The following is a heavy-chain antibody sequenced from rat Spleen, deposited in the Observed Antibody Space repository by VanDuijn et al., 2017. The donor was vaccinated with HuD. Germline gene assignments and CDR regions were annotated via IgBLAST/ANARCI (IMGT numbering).Heavy chain of an antibody. CDR3: ASPVPYFDY. J-gene: IGHJ2*01. Sequence: EVQLVESGGGLVQPGRSLKLSCVASGFTFNDYWMTWIRQAPGKGLECIASITNGGGRTYYPDSVRGRFTISRDNAKNTLYLQMDSLRSEDTATYYCASPVPYFDYWGQGVMVTVSS. CDR2: ITNGGGRT. V-gene: IGHV5-31*01. CDR1: GFTFNDYW.